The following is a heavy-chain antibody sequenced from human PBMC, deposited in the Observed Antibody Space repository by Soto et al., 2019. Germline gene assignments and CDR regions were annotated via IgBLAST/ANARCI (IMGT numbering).Heavy chain of an antibody. D-gene: IGHD1-26*01. Sequence: PGGSLSLSCAASGFTFSSYGMHWVRQAPGKGLEWVALISYDGKNTYYVDSVKGRFTISRDNSKNTLYLQMNSLRAEDAAVYYCAKGVGDYYFYGMDVWGQGTTVTVSS. CDR3: AKGVGDYYFYGMDV. V-gene: IGHV3-30*18. J-gene: IGHJ6*02. CDR1: GFTFSSYG. CDR2: ISYDGKNT.